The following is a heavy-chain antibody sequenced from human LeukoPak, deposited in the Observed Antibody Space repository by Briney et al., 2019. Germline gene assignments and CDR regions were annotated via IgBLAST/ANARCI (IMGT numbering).Heavy chain of an antibody. Sequence: SETLSLTCAVYGGSFSGYYWSWIRQPPGKGLEWIGEINHSGSTNYNPSLKSRVTISVNTSKNQFSLKLSSVTAADTAVYYCARGRRDILTGYYLQFLDYWGQGTLVTVSS. CDR1: GGSFSGYY. D-gene: IGHD3-9*01. J-gene: IGHJ4*02. CDR3: ARGRRDILTGYYLQFLDY. CDR2: INHSGST. V-gene: IGHV4-34*01.